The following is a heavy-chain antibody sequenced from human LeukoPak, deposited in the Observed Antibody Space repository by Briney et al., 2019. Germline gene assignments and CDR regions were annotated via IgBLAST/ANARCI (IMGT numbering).Heavy chain of an antibody. CDR3: AREARGPLAAAGTLRSARNWFDP. D-gene: IGHD6-13*01. J-gene: IGHJ5*02. V-gene: IGHV1-46*01. Sequence: ASVKVSCKASGYTFTSYYMHWVRQAPGQGLEWMGIINPSGGSTTYAQKFQGRVTMTRDTSTSTVYMELSSLRSEDTAVYYCAREARGPLAAAGTLRSARNWFDPWGQGTLVTVSS. CDR2: INPSGGST. CDR1: GYTFTSYY.